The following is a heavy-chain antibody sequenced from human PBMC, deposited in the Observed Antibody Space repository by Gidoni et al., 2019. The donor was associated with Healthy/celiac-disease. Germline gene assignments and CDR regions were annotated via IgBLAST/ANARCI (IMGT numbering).Heavy chain of an antibody. CDR2: INHSGST. Sequence: QVQLQQWGAGRLQPSETLSLTFAVYVGAFSGYYCSCIRQPPGKGLEWIGEINHSGSTNYNPSLRSRVTISVDTSKNQFSVNLSSVSAADTAVYYCARAAGGYCSGGSCYPPGYWGQGTLITVSS. CDR3: ARAAGGYCSGGSCYPPGY. J-gene: IGHJ4*02. D-gene: IGHD2-15*01. V-gene: IGHV4-34*01. CDR1: VGAFSGYY.